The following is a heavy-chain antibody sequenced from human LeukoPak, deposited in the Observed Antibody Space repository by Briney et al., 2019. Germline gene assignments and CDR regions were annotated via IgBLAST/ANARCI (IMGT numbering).Heavy chain of an antibody. Sequence: ASETLSLTCTVSGGSISSYYWSWIRQPPGKGLEWIGYIYYGGSTNYNPSLKSRVTISVDTSKNQFSLKLSSVTAADTAVYYRAREPHGYCSGGSCHTGRFDPWGQGTLVTVSS. CDR3: AREPHGYCSGGSCHTGRFDP. J-gene: IGHJ5*02. CDR2: IYYGGST. CDR1: GGSISSYY. V-gene: IGHV4-59*01. D-gene: IGHD2-15*01.